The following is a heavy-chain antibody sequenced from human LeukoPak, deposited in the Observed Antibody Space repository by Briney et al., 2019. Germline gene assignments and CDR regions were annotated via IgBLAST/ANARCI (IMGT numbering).Heavy chain of an antibody. Sequence: PSETLSLTCTVSGGSISSYYWNWIRQPAGKGLEWIGRFHTSGSTNYNPSLKSRITMPVDKSKSQFSLKLSSVTAADTAVYYCARWSGSVTARNYYYYMDVWGEGTTVTVSS. D-gene: IGHD6-6*01. J-gene: IGHJ6*03. V-gene: IGHV4-4*07. CDR3: ARWSGSVTARNYYYYMDV. CDR1: GGSISSYY. CDR2: FHTSGST.